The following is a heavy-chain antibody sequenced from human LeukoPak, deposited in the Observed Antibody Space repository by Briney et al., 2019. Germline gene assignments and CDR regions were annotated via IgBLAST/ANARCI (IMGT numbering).Heavy chain of an antibody. CDR1: GFTFSSYW. CDR3: ARGVPRRGTLSPESRLDGSGVHFDY. D-gene: IGHD3-10*01. CDR2: IKQDGSEK. V-gene: IGHV3-7*01. Sequence: GGSLRLSCAASGFTFSSYWMSWVRQAPGKGLEWVANIKQDGSEKYYVDSVKGRFTISRDNAKNSLYLQMNSLRAEDTAVYYCARGVPRRGTLSPESRLDGSGVHFDYWGQGTLVTVPS. J-gene: IGHJ4*02.